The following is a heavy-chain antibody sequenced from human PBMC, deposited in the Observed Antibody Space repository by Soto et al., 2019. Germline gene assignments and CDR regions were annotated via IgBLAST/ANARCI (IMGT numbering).Heavy chain of an antibody. CDR1: GYTFSSFG. V-gene: IGHV1-18*01. CDR3: ARDGANVYRGGYYYYMDV. CDR2: ISAYNGNT. Sequence: VQLVQSGAEVKKPGASVKVSCKASGYTFSSFGINWVRQAPGQGLEWMGWISAYNGNTNYAQKLQGRVTMTTDTSTSTAYMELRSLRSDDTAVYYCARDGANVYRGGYYYYMDVWGKGTTVTVSS. D-gene: IGHD1-26*01. J-gene: IGHJ6*03.